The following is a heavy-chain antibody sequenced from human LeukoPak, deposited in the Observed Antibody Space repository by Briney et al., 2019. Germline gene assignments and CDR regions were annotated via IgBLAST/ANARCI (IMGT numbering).Heavy chain of an antibody. CDR1: GFTFNTYA. Sequence: QAGGSLRLSCAASGFTFNTYAIYWVRQAPGKGLEWVSGICGSGGCTYYADSVKGRFTISRDNSKNTVYLQTNSLTADDTAVYYCAKTTVGYSSGRYPGWPADCWGQGTLVTVSP. V-gene: IGHV3-23*01. CDR3: AKTTVGYSSGRYPGWPADC. D-gene: IGHD6-13*01. J-gene: IGHJ4*02. CDR2: ICGSGGCT.